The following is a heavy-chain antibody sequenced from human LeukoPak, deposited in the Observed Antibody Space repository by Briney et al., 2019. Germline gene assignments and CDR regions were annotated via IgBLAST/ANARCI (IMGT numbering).Heavy chain of an antibody. Sequence: GGSLTLSCLASGFTFSRYAMTWVRQPPGRGLEWVSVISDSGDTTHYADSVKGRFTMSRDNSKNTLYLQMNSLRAEDTAVYYCARDSSGYIFDNWGQGTLVTVSS. J-gene: IGHJ4*02. CDR1: GFTFSRYA. CDR3: ARDSSGYIFDN. CDR2: ISDSGDTT. V-gene: IGHV3-23*01. D-gene: IGHD3-22*01.